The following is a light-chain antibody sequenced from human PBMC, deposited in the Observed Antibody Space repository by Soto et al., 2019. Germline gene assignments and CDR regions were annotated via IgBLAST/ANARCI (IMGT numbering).Light chain of an antibody. V-gene: IGLV2-14*01. CDR1: RSDVGRYNY. Sequence: QSALTQPASVSGSPGQSITISCTGTRSDVGRYNYVSWYQQHPGKAPKLIIYDVSNRPSGVSNLFSGSKSGNTASLTISGLQAEDEADYYCNSYPSSSTYVFGTGTKVTVL. CDR3: NSYPSSSTYV. J-gene: IGLJ1*01. CDR2: DVS.